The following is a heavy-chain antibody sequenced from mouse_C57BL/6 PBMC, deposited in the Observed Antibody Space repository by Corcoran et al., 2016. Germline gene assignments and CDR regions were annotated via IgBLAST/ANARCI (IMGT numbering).Heavy chain of an antibody. Sequence: VQLQQSGPVLVKPGASVKLSSKTSGYTITSYDINWVKQRPGQGLEWIVWSYPGDGSTQYNEKFKGKATLTVDTSSSTAHMELHSLTSKYSSVYFCARANLIYYGSSYFDYWGQGTTLTVSS. D-gene: IGHD1-1*01. CDR1: GYTITSYD. V-gene: IGHV1-85*01. J-gene: IGHJ2*01. CDR3: ARANLIYYGSSYFDY. CDR2: SYPGDGST.